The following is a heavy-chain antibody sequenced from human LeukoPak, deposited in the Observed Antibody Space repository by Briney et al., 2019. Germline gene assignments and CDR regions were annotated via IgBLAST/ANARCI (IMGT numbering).Heavy chain of an antibody. D-gene: IGHD3-22*01. V-gene: IGHV3-74*01. CDR3: ATLEYYDSSNDVFDI. Sequence: GGSLRLSCAASGFTFSNYAMSWVRQAPGKGLVWVSRINSDGSSTAYADSVKGRFTISRDNAKNMLYLQMNSLRAEDTAVYYCATLEYYDSSNDVFDIWGQGAMVTVSS. CDR2: INSDGSST. CDR1: GFTFSNYA. J-gene: IGHJ3*02.